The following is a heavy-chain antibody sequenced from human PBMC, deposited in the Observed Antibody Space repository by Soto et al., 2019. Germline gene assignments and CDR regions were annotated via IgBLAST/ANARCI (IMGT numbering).Heavy chain of an antibody. CDR1: SGSISSGGYY. J-gene: IGHJ5*02. CDR3: ARVDDVAVDGEGWFDP. D-gene: IGHD6-19*01. V-gene: IGHV4-31*03. CDR2: IYYSGST. Sequence: SETLSLTCTVSSGSISSGGYYWSWIRQHPGKGLEWIGYIYYSGSTYYNPSLKSRVTISVDTSKNQFSLKLSSVTAADTAVYYCARVDDVAVDGEGWFDPWGQGTLVTVSS.